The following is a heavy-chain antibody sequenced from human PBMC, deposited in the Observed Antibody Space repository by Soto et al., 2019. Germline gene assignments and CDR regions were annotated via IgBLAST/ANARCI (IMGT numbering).Heavy chain of an antibody. CDR2: ISSSSSTI. J-gene: IGHJ6*02. D-gene: IGHD6-13*01. CDR3: ARDLMVAAAGTGSRFNYYYYGMDV. V-gene: IGHV3-48*02. CDR1: GFTFSSYS. Sequence: GGSLRLSCAASGFTFSSYSMNWVRQAPGKGLEWVSYISSSSSTIYYADSVKGRFTISRDNAKNSLYLQMNSLRDEDTAVYYCARDLMVAAAGTGSRFNYYYYGMDVWGQGTTVTVSS.